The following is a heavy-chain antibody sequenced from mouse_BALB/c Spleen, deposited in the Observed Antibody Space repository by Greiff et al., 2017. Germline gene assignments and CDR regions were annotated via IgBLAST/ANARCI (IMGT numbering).Heavy chain of an antibody. Sequence: DVQLVESGGGLVQPGGSRKLSCAASGFTFSSFGMHWVRQAPEKGLEWVAYISSGSSTIYYADTVKGRFTISRDNPKNTLFLQMTSLRSEDTAMYYCARRGYYGNSYYAMDYWGQGTSVTVSS. D-gene: IGHD2-1*01. V-gene: IGHV5-17*02. CDR2: ISSGSSTI. CDR3: ARRGYYGNSYYAMDY. CDR1: GFTFSSFG. J-gene: IGHJ4*01.